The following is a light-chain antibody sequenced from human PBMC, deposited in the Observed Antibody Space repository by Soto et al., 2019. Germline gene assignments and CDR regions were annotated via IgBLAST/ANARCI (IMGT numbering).Light chain of an antibody. CDR2: KAS. CDR1: QTIGRS. V-gene: IGKV1-5*03. Sequence: IQMTQSPSALSASVGDRVTITCRASQTIGRSLAWYQQKPEKAPKLLIYKASSLKSAVPSRFSGSGYETEFTLTINSQQPEDVATYYCKQYRNYWTFGQGTNVEI. J-gene: IGKJ1*01. CDR3: KQYRNYWT.